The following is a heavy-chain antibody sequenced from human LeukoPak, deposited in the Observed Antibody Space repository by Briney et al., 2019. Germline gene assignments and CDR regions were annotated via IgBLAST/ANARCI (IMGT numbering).Heavy chain of an antibody. D-gene: IGHD4-23*01. V-gene: IGHV3-53*01. CDR2: IYSGGST. J-gene: IGHJ6*04. CDR1: GFTVSSNY. CDR3: ARVNSERRNYYGMDV. Sequence: GGSLRLSCAASGFTVSSNYMSWVRQAPGKGLEWVSVIYSGGSTYYADSVKGRFSISRDNSKNTLYLQMNSLRAEDTAVYYCARVNSERRNYYGMDVWGKGTTVTVSS.